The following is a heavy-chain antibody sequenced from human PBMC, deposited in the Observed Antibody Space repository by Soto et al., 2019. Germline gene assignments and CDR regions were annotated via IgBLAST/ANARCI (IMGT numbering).Heavy chain of an antibody. J-gene: IGHJ6*02. D-gene: IGHD5-12*01. CDR2: MNPNSGNT. CDR3: AREPYSGYDFYGDYVYYYYGMDV. V-gene: IGHV1-8*01. CDR1: GYTFTSYD. Sequence: GASVKFSCKASGYTFTSYDINWVRQATGQGLEWMGWMNPNSGNTGYAQKFQGRVTMTRNTSISTAYMELSSLRSEDTAVYYCAREPYSGYDFYGDYVYYYYGMDVWGQGTTVTVSS.